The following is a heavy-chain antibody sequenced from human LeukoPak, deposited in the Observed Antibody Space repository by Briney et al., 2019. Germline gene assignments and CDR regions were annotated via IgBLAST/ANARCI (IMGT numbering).Heavy chain of an antibody. CDR1: LGTFTSYA. CDR3: ASLSFPLGYCSGGSCYPDWFFDY. J-gene: IGHJ4*02. CDR2: IIPILGIA. V-gene: IGHV1-69*04. D-gene: IGHD2-15*01. Sequence: SEKVSRKASLGTFTSYAISWVRQAPGQEGEWMGRIIPILGIANSAQKIQGRVTITPDKSTSTASMELSSLRSEDTAVYYCASLSFPLGYCSGGSCYPDWFFDYWGLGTLVTVSS.